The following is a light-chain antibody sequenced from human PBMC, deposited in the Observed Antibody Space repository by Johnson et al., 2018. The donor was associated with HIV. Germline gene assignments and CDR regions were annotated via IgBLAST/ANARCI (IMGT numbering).Light chain of an antibody. CDR2: DNN. Sequence: SVLTQPPSVSAAPGQKVTISCSGSSSNIGNNYVSWYQQLPGTAPKLLIYDNNKRPSGIPDRFSGSKSGTSATLGITGLQTGDEADYYCGTWDSSLGAVRGSVFGTGTKVTVL. CDR3: GTWDSSLGAVRGSV. V-gene: IGLV1-51*01. J-gene: IGLJ1*01. CDR1: SSNIGNNY.